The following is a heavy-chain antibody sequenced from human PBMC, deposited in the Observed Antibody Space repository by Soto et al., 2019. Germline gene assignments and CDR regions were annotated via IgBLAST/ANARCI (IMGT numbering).Heavy chain of an antibody. CDR2: IYYSGST. CDR1: GGSISSSSYY. CDR3: VRHEGDSSSWLSYYYYYYMDV. J-gene: IGHJ6*03. Sequence: PSETLSLTCTVSGGSISSSSYYWGWIRQPPGKGLEWIGSIYYSGSTYYNPSLKSRVTISVDTSKNQFSLKLSSVTAADTAVYYCVRHEGDSSSWLSYYYYYYMDVWGKGTTVTVSS. V-gene: IGHV4-39*01. D-gene: IGHD6-13*01.